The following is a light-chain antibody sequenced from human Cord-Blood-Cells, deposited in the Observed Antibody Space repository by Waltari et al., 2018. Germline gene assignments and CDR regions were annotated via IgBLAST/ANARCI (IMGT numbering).Light chain of an antibody. CDR2: KAS. V-gene: IGKV1-5*03. J-gene: IGKJ1*01. Sequence: TCRASQSISSWLAWYQQKPGKAPKLLIYKASSLESGVPSRFSGSGSGTEFTLTISSLQPDDFATYYCQQYNSYSGAFGQGTKVEIK. CDR1: QSISSW. CDR3: QQYNSYSGA.